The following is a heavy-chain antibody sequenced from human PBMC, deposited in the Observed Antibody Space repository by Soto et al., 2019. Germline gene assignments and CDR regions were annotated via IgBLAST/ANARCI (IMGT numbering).Heavy chain of an antibody. J-gene: IGHJ4*02. CDR3: ARRGSGSYYDY. Sequence: EVQLLESGGGLVQPGGSLRLSCAASGFTFSSYAMSWVRQAPGKGLEWVSVISGSGDSTYYADSVKGRFTISRDNSKNTLYLQMNSLRAEHTAVYYCARRGSGSYYDYWGQGTLLTVSS. V-gene: IGHV3-23*01. D-gene: IGHD1-26*01. CDR2: ISGSGDST. CDR1: GFTFSSYA.